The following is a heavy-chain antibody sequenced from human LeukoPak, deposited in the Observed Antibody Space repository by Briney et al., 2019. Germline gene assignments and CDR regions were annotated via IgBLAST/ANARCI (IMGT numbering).Heavy chain of an antibody. J-gene: IGHJ4*02. V-gene: IGHV4-31*03. Sequence: PSETLSLTCTVSGGSISSGGYYWSWIRQHPGKGLEWIGYIYYSGSTYYNPSLKSRVTISVDTSKNQFSLKLSPVTAADTAVYYCAGDRNWELAFDYWGQGTLVTVSS. CDR3: AGDRNWELAFDY. CDR2: IYYSGST. D-gene: IGHD1-26*01. CDR1: GGSISSGGYY.